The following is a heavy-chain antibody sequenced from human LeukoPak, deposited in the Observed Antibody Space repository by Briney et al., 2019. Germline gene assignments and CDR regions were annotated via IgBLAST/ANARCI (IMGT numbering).Heavy chain of an antibody. CDR3: ARGPLHVALSSGYLKWLDP. J-gene: IGHJ5*02. D-gene: IGHD3-22*01. Sequence: GASVKVSCKASGGSFRSSTFAWVRQAPGRGLEWMGGIIPIFGTANYALQFQGRATITTDESTGTVYVELSSLRSEDTAIYYCARGPLHVALSSGYLKWLDPWGQGSLVIVSS. V-gene: IGHV1-69*05. CDR1: GGSFRSST. CDR2: IIPIFGTA.